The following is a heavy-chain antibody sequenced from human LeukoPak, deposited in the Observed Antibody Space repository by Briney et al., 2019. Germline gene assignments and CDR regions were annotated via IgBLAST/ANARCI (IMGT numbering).Heavy chain of an antibody. V-gene: IGHV3-9*01. D-gene: IGHD3-10*01. CDR3: AKVGSPYYYGSGSYQDY. CDR2: ISWNSGSI. Sequence: PGGSLRLSCAASGFTFDDYAMQWVRQAPGKGLEWVSGISWNSGSIGYADSVKGRFTTSRDNAKNSLYLQMNSLRAEDTALYYCAKVGSPYYYGSGSYQDYWGQGTLVTVSS. J-gene: IGHJ4*02. CDR1: GFTFDDYA.